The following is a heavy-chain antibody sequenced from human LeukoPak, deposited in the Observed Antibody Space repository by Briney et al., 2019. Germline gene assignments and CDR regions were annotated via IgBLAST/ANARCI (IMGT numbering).Heavy chain of an antibody. CDR3: ARYSGYDYYYYYGMDV. Sequence: HPGGSLRLSCAVSGFTFSGFWMSWSRQAPGKGLEWVASINSDGSEGYYADVVKGRFTISRDNAKNSLYLQINRLRAEDTAVYYCARYSGYDYYYYYGMDVWGQGTTVTVSS. CDR2: INSDGSEG. V-gene: IGHV3-7*03. J-gene: IGHJ6*02. D-gene: IGHD5-12*01. CDR1: GFTFSGFW.